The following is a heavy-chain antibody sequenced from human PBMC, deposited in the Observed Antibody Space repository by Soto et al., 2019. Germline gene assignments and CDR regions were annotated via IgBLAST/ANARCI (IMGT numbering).Heavy chain of an antibody. V-gene: IGHV2-26*01. CDR3: ALYRNPAIWDY. CDR1: GCSLSNARMG. Sequence: QVTLKESGPVLVKPTETLTLTCTVSGCSLSNARMGVSWIRQPPGKALEWLAHIFSNDEKSYSTSLKSRLTISKDTSKSQVVLTMTNREPVDTATYYCALYRNPAIWDYWGQGTLVTVSS. D-gene: IGHD4-4*01. J-gene: IGHJ4*02. CDR2: IFSNDEK.